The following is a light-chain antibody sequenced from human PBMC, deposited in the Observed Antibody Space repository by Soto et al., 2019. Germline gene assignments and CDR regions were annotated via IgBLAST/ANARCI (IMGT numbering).Light chain of an antibody. V-gene: IGKV3D-15*01. J-gene: IGKJ1*01. CDR1: QSVSDN. CDR3: QQYNNWWT. CDR2: GAS. Sequence: EIVLTQSPATLSVSPVERVTLSCRASQSVSDNLAWYQQKPGQAPRLLIYGASIRATDIPARFSGSGSGTEFSLTISSLQSEDFAVSYCQQYNNWWTFGQGTKV.